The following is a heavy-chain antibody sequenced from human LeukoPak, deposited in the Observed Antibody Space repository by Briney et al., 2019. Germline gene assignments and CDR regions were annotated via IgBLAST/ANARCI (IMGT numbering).Heavy chain of an antibody. CDR2: IIPIFGTA. Sequence: SVKVSCKASGGTFSSYAISWVRQTPGQGLEWTGGIIPIFGTANYAQKFRGRVTITADESTSTAYMELSSLRSEDTAVYYCARSQRELRWFPGDDWGQGTLVTVSS. D-gene: IGHD4-23*01. V-gene: IGHV1-69*01. CDR3: ARSQRELRWFPGDD. J-gene: IGHJ4*02. CDR1: GGTFSSYA.